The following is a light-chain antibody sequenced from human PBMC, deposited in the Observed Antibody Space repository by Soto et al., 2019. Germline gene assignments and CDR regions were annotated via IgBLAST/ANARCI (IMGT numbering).Light chain of an antibody. V-gene: IGLV1-40*01. CDR1: SSNIGAGYD. Sequence: QSVLTQPPSVSGAPGQRVTISCTGSSSNIGAGYDVHWYQQLPGTAPKLLIYGNSNRPSGVPDRFSGSKSGPSASLAITGLQAEDEADYYCQSYDSSLDVVFGGGTKLTFL. CDR3: QSYDSSLDVV. CDR2: GNS. J-gene: IGLJ2*01.